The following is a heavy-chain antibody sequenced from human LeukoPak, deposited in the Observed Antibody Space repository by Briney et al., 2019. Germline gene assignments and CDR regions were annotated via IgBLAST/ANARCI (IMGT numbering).Heavy chain of an antibody. V-gene: IGHV4-59*12. CDR1: GGSISSYY. Sequence: KTSETLSLTCTVSGGSISSYYWSWIRQPPGKGLEWIGYIYYSGSTNYNPSLKSRVTISVDTSKNQFSLKLSSVTAADTAVYYCARGRRIVVVLGATRAHRDYYMDVWGKGTTVTVSS. CDR3: ARGRRIVVVLGATRAHRDYYMDV. J-gene: IGHJ6*03. CDR2: IYYSGST. D-gene: IGHD2-15*01.